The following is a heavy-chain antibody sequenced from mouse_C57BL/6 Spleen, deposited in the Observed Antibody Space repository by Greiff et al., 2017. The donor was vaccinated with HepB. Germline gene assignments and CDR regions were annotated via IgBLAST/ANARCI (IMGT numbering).Heavy chain of an antibody. CDR2: IHPNSGST. J-gene: IGHJ1*03. CDR3: ARGGTTVVTPYFDV. Sequence: VQLQQPGAELVKPGASVKLSCKASGYTFTSYWMHWVKQRPGQGLEWIGMIHPNSGSTNYNEKFKSKATLTVDKSSSTAYMQLSSLTSEDSAVYYCARGGTTVVTPYFDVWGTGTTVTFSS. CDR1: GYTFTSYW. V-gene: IGHV1-64*01. D-gene: IGHD1-1*01.